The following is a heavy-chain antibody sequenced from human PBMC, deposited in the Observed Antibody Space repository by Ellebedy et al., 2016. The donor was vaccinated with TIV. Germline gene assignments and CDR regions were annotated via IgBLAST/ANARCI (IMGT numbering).Heavy chain of an antibody. Sequence: GESLKISCEASGFTFSTSALNWVRQAPGKGLEWVSSINNVGSHIYYADSVRGRFTISRDNAKNSVFLQMNSLRADDTAVYYCARDTVAVPDGDTFDFWGQGTMVTVST. V-gene: IGHV3-21*01. CDR2: INNVGSHI. CDR1: GFTFSTSA. D-gene: IGHD2-2*01. CDR3: ARDTVAVPDGDTFDF. J-gene: IGHJ3*01.